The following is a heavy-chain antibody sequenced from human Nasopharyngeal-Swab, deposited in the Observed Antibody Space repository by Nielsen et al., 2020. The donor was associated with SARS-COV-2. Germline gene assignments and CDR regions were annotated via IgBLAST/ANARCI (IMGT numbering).Heavy chain of an antibody. CDR3: ARVPGHPSF. CDR1: GYTFTDYY. J-gene: IGHJ4*02. Sequence: ASVKVSCKASGYTFTDYYLHWVRQAPGQGLEWMGWINPNSGDTKYAQNFQGRVTITRDTSISTAYMDLSRLRSDDTAMYYCARVPGHPSFWGQGTLVTVPS. V-gene: IGHV1-2*02. CDR2: INPNSGDT.